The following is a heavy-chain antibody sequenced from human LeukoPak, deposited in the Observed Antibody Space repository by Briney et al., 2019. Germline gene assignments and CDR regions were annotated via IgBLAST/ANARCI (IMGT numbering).Heavy chain of an antibody. J-gene: IGHJ4*02. V-gene: IGHV3-15*01. D-gene: IGHD7-27*01. CDR3: TKDPPLTGGVYSAY. Sequence: GGSLRLSCTASGFTFDNYAMIWVRQAPGKGLEWVGRIKSKVDGGTIDYAAPVKGRFTISRDDSKNILYLQMNSLKTEDTAVYYCTKDPPLTGGVYSAYWGQGTLVTVSS. CDR2: IKSKVDGGTI. CDR1: GFTFDNYA.